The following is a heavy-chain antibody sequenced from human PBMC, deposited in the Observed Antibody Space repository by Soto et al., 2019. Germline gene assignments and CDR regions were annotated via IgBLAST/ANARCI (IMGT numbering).Heavy chain of an antibody. CDR1: GYIFSIYW. V-gene: IGHV5-51*01. Sequence: GESLKISCKGSGYIFSIYWIAWVRQMPGKGLEWMGTIYPGDSDTKYSPSFQGQVTISADTPTSTTYLQWSGLKASDNAIYYCTRLRGCTNGVCYTFDYWGQGTLVTVSS. CDR3: TRLRGCTNGVCYTFDY. D-gene: IGHD2-8*01. J-gene: IGHJ4*02. CDR2: IYPGDSDT.